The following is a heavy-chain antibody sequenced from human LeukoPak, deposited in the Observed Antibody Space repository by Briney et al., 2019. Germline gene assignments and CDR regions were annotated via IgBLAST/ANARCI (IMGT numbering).Heavy chain of an antibody. CDR3: AKVSCGSSSCPLDY. D-gene: IGHD2-15*01. V-gene: IGHV3-23*01. J-gene: IGHJ4*02. CDR2: ISGGGDIT. Sequence: PGGSLRLSCAASGFTFSSYGMHWVRRAPGKGLEWVSVISGGGDITYYADSVRGRFTISRGNSKNTLYLQMNSLRAEDTAVYYCAKVSCGSSSCPLDYWGQGTLVTVSS. CDR1: GFTFSSYG.